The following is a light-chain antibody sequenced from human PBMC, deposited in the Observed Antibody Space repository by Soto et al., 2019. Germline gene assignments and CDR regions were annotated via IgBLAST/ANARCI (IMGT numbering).Light chain of an antibody. Sequence: EIVLTQSPGTLSLSPGERATLSCRASQSVSSTYLGWYQQKPGQAPRLLIYVALSRATGIPDRFSGSGSWTGYTLTITRLEPADFAVYDCQHYGSSRYTFGQGTKLEIK. CDR1: QSVSSTY. CDR3: QHYGSSRYT. CDR2: VAL. J-gene: IGKJ2*01. V-gene: IGKV3-20*01.